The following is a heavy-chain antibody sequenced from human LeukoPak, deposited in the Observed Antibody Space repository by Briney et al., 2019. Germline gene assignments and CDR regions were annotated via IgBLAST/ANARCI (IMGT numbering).Heavy chain of an antibody. J-gene: IGHJ4*02. CDR2: INPSGGST. CDR3: ARDSTPPGYIVVVPAAIRVFDY. D-gene: IGHD2-2*02. CDR1: GYTFTSYY. V-gene: IGHV1-46*01. Sequence: ASVKVSCKASGYTFTSYYMHWVRQAPGQGLEWMGIINPSGGSTSYAQKFQGRVTMTRDTSTSTVYMELSSLRSEDTAVYYCARDSTPPGYIVVVPAAIRVFDYWGQGTLVTVSS.